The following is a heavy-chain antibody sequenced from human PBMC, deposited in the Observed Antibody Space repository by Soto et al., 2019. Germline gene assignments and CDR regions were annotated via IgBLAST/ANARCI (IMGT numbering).Heavy chain of an antibody. Sequence: ASVKVSCKASGYSFTDYHIHWVRQAPGQGLEWLGRINPKSGGTSTAQKFQGWVTMTRDRSISTVYMELTRLRSDDTAVYFCARGHSTDCTNGVCSFFYNHEMDVWGQGTTVTVSS. CDR1: GYSFTDYH. V-gene: IGHV1-2*04. CDR3: ARGHSTDCTNGVCSFFYNHEMDV. J-gene: IGHJ6*02. CDR2: INPKSGGT. D-gene: IGHD2-8*01.